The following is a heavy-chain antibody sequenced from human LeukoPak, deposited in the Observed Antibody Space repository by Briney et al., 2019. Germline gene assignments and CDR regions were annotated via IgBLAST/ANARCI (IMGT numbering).Heavy chain of an antibody. CDR3: ATGRTIVVVPAAMPDY. CDR1: GFTFSSYA. V-gene: IGHV3-23*01. Sequence: GGSLRLSCAASGFTFSSYAMSWVRQAPGKGLEWVSAISGSGGSTYYADSVKGRFTISRDNSKYTLYLQMNSLRAEDTAVYYCATGRTIVVVPAAMPDYWGQGTLVTVSS. CDR2: ISGSGGST. D-gene: IGHD2-2*01. J-gene: IGHJ4*02.